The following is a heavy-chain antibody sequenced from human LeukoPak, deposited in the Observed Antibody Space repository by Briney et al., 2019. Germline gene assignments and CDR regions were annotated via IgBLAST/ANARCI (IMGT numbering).Heavy chain of an antibody. V-gene: IGHV3-20*04. CDR2: INWNGGST. J-gene: IGHJ4*02. D-gene: IGHD6-13*01. CDR3: AREGVIAAAAYFDY. Sequence: GGSLRLSCAASGFTFDDYGMSWVRQAPGKGLEWVSGINWNGGSTGYADSVKGRFTISRDNAKNSLYLQMNSLRAEDTALYYCAREGVIAAAAYFDYWGQGTLVIVSS. CDR1: GFTFDDYG.